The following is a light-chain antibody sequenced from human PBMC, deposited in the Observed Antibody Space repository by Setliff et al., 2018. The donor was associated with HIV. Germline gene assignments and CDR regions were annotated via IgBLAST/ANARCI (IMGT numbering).Light chain of an antibody. CDR2: NND. CDR1: HSNIGSNT. V-gene: IGLV1-44*01. J-gene: IGLJ1*01. CDR3: ASWDVGLNAFYV. Sequence: QSALTQPPSTSGTPGHRVIISCSGSHSNIGSNTVNWLQQLPGTAPKLLIYNNDQRPSGVPDRFSGSKSGTSASLAISGLHSEDEAEYYCASWDVGLNAFYVFGTGTKVTVL.